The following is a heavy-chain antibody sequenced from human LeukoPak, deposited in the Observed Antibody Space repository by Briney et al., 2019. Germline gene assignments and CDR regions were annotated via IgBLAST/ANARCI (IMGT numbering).Heavy chain of an antibody. CDR2: IKQDGSEK. D-gene: IGHD3-9*01. Sequence: PGGSLRLSCAASGFTFSSYWMSWVRQAPGKGLEWVANIKQDGSEKYYVDSVKGRFTISRDNAKHSLYLQMNSLRAEDTAVYYCARDRYYDILTGYPRAFDYWGQGTLVTVSS. CDR1: GFTFSSYW. CDR3: ARDRYYDILTGYPRAFDY. J-gene: IGHJ4*02. V-gene: IGHV3-7*03.